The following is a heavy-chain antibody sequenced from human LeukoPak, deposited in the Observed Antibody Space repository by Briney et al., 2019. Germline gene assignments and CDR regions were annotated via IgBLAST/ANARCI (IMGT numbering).Heavy chain of an antibody. CDR3: ARQRELNWFDP. J-gene: IGHJ5*02. Sequence: PSETLSLTCTVSGGSISSSSYYWGWIRQPPGKGLEWIGSIYYSGSTYYNPSLKSRVTISVDTSKNQFSLKLSSVTAADTAVYYCARQRELNWFDPWGQGTLVTVSS. D-gene: IGHD3-10*01. CDR1: GGSISSSSYY. CDR2: IYYSGST. V-gene: IGHV4-39*01.